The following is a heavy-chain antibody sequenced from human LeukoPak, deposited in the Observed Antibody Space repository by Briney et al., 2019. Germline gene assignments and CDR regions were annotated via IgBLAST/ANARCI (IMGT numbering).Heavy chain of an antibody. J-gene: IGHJ4*02. CDR3: ASSSNVSGLKRFPPHY. V-gene: IGHV1-46*03. CDR2: INPSGGST. D-gene: IGHD3-3*01. Sequence: ASVKVSCKASGYTFTSYGISWVRQAPGQGLEWTGIINPSGGSTSYAQKFQGRVTMTRDTSTSTVYMELSSLRSEDTAVYYCASSSNVSGLKRFPPHYWGQGTLVTVSS. CDR1: GYTFTSYG.